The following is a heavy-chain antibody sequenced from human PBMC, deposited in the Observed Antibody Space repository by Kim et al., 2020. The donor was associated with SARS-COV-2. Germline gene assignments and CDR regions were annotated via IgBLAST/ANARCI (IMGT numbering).Heavy chain of an antibody. CDR3: AAVPRGSSGYYPGYFQH. V-gene: IGHV1-58*01. J-gene: IGHJ1*01. D-gene: IGHD3-22*01. Sequence: FQERVTITRDMSTSTAYMELSSLRSEDTAVYYCAAVPRGSSGYYPGYFQHWGQGTLVTVSS.